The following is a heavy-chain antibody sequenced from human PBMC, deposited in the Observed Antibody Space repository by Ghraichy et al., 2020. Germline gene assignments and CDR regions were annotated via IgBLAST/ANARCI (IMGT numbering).Heavy chain of an antibody. CDR3: TTYYDFWSGYPPFDR. Sequence: GSLRLSCAASGFTFSNAWMNWVRQAPGKGLEWVGRIKSKTDGGTTDHAAPVKGRFTISRDDSKNTLYLQMNSLKTEDTAVYYCTTYYDFWSGYPPFDRWGQGTLVTVSS. D-gene: IGHD3-3*01. CDR2: IKSKTDGGTT. V-gene: IGHV3-15*07. J-gene: IGHJ5*02. CDR1: GFTFSNAW.